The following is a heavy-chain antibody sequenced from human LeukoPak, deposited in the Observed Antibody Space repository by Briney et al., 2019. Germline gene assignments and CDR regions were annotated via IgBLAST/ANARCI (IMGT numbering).Heavy chain of an antibody. CDR1: GFTFSSYE. V-gene: IGHV3-48*03. D-gene: IGHD5-12*01. CDR2: ISSSGSTI. J-gene: IGHJ4*02. CDR3: ATYSGYNHDY. Sequence: GGSLRLSCAASGFTFSSYEMNWVRQAPGKGLEWASYISSSGSTIYYADSVKGRFTISRDNAKNSLYLRMNSLRAEDTAVYYCATYSGYNHDYWGQGTLVTVSS.